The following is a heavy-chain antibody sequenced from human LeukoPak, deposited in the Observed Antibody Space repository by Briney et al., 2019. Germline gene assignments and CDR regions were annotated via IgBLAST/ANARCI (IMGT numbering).Heavy chain of an antibody. Sequence: GGSLKLSCAASGFTFKSYSMTWVRQAPGKGLEWVANIKQDGSEKYSLDSVKGRFTISRDNAKNSLSLQMNSLRAEDTAVYYCARIAYVSTWYIDYWGQGTLVTISS. CDR3: ARIAYVSTWYIDY. D-gene: IGHD6-13*01. V-gene: IGHV3-7*01. CDR2: IKQDGSEK. CDR1: GFTFKSYS. J-gene: IGHJ4*02.